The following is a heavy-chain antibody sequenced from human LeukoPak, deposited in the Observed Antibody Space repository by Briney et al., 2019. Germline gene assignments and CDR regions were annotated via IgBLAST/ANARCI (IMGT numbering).Heavy chain of an antibody. CDR2: IIPILGIA. J-gene: IGHJ4*02. V-gene: IGHV1-69*04. Sequence: SVKVSCKASGGIFSSYAISWVRQAPGQGLEWMGRIIPILGIANSAQKFQGRVTITADKSTSTAYMDLSSLRSEDTAVYYCARDLPPYYFDYWGQGTLVTVSS. CDR3: ARDLPPYYFDY. CDR1: GGIFSSYA.